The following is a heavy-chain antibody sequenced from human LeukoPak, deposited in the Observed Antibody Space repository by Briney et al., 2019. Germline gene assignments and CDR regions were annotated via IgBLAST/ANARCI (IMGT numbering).Heavy chain of an antibody. D-gene: IGHD3-22*01. CDR3: ARETVESNYYDTTGAFDI. J-gene: IGHJ3*02. V-gene: IGHV1-2*02. CDR1: GYTFTGYY. Sequence: ASVKVSCKASGYTFTGYYMHWVRQAPGQGLEWMGWINPNSGGTNYAQKFQGRVTMTRDTSISTAYMELSRLRSDDTAVYYCARETVESNYYDTTGAFDIWGQGTMVTVSS. CDR2: INPNSGGT.